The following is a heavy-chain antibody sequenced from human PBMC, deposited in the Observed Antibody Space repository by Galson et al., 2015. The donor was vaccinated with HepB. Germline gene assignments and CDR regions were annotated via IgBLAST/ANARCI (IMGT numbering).Heavy chain of an antibody. CDR2: ISGSGGST. J-gene: IGHJ6*03. D-gene: IGHD2-2*01. Sequence: LRLSCEASGFTFSSYSMSWVRQAPGKGLEWVSAISGSGGSTYYADSVKGRFTISRDNSKNTLYLQMNSLRAEDTAVYYCAKDSTVVVPAAGTHQYYYYMDVWGKGTTVTVSS. CDR1: GFTFSSYS. V-gene: IGHV3-23*01. CDR3: AKDSTVVVPAAGTHQYYYYMDV.